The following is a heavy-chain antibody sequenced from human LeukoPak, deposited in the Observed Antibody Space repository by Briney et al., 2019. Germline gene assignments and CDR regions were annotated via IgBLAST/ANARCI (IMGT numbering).Heavy chain of an antibody. CDR1: GYSFNYW. CDR3: ARQDGSGLYYFDY. Sequence: GESLKISCKGSGYSFNYWIGWVRQMPGKRLEWMGIIYPGDSDTRYSPSFQGQVTISADRSISTAYLQWSSLKASDSAMYYCARQDGSGLYYFDYWGQGTLVTVSS. J-gene: IGHJ4*02. D-gene: IGHD3-10*01. CDR2: IYPGDSDT. V-gene: IGHV5-51*01.